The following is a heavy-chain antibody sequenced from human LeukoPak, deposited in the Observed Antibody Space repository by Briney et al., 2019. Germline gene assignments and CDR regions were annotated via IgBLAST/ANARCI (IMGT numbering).Heavy chain of an antibody. V-gene: IGHV3-15*01. CDR3: TTSMVRGVPTLYYYYMDV. CDR1: GFTFSNAW. J-gene: IGHJ6*03. CDR2: IKSKTDGGTT. Sequence: GGSLRLSCAASGFTFSNAWMSWVRQAPGKWLEWVGRIKSKTDGGTTDYAAPVKGRFTISRDDSKNTLYLQMNSLKTEDTAVYYCTTSMVRGVPTLYYYYMDVWGKGTTVTVSS. D-gene: IGHD3-10*01.